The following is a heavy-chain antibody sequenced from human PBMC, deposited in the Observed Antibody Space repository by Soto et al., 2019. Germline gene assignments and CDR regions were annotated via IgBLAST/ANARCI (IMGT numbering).Heavy chain of an antibody. Sequence: GEPRKISGKGSGYSFDGYWITWVRQKPGKGLEWMGRIDPSDSQTYYSPSFRGHVTISVTKSITTVFLQWSSLRASDTAMYYCARQIYDSDTGPNFQYYFDSWGQGTPVTVSS. D-gene: IGHD3-22*01. CDR3: ARQIYDSDTGPNFQYYFDS. CDR2: IDPSDSQT. V-gene: IGHV5-10-1*01. J-gene: IGHJ4*02. CDR1: GYSFDGYW.